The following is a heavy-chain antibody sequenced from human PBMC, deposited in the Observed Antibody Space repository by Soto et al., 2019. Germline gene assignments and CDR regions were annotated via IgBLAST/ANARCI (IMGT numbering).Heavy chain of an antibody. CDR1: GFTLSRYT. J-gene: IGHJ4*02. D-gene: IGHD3-22*01. V-gene: IGHV3-21*01. CDR2: ISSSGAYI. Sequence: EVQLVESGGGLVKPGGSLRLSCADSGFTLSRYTMNWVRQAPGKGLEWVSSISSSGAYIYYADSVKGRFTISRDNAKNSLYLQMNSRRAEDTAVYYCARDDGSGYKSWGQGTLVIVSS. CDR3: ARDDGSGYKS.